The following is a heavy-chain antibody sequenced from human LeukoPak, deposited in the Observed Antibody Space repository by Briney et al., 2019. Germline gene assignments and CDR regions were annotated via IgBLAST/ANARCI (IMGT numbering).Heavy chain of an antibody. CDR1: GFAFGSEA. V-gene: IGHV3-23*01. Sequence: GGSLRLSCAVSGFAFGSEAMSWVRQSPARGLEWVASISPGGGTTYYADYVKGRFTISRDNSKNSLFVQMNSLRAEDTAVYFCANKWEPMIWGQGTLVTVSS. J-gene: IGHJ4*02. CDR2: ISPGGGTT. D-gene: IGHD1-26*01. CDR3: ANKWEPMI.